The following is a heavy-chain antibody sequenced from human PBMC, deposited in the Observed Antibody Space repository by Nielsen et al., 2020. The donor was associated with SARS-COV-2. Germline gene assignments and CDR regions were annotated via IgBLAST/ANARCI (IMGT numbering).Heavy chain of an antibody. CDR2: INHSGST. J-gene: IGHJ4*02. D-gene: IGHD3-10*01. V-gene: IGHV4-4*02. CDR3: ARAIVVVRGVSITQYHYYFDY. Sequence: WLRQPPGKGLEWIGEINHSGSTYYNPSLKSRVTISVDRSKNQFSLKLSSVTAADTAVYYCARAIVVVRGVSITQYHYYFDYWGQGTLVTVSS.